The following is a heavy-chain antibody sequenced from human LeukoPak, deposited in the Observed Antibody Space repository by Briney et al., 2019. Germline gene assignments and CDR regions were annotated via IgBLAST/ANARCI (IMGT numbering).Heavy chain of an antibody. CDR3: ARVQTGEGDAFDI. CDR1: GFTFSSYA. V-gene: IGHV3-30-3*01. CDR2: ISYDGSNK. J-gene: IGHJ3*02. D-gene: IGHD7-27*01. Sequence: GGSLRLSCADSGFTFSSYAMHWVRQAPGKGLEWVAVISYDGSNKYYADSVKGRFTISRDNSKDTLYLQMNSLRAEDTAVYYCARVQTGEGDAFDIWGQGTMVTVTS.